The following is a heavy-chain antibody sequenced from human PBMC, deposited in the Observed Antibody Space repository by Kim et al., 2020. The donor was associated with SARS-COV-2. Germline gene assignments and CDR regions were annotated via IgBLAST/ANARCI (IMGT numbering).Heavy chain of an antibody. J-gene: IGHJ4*02. CDR1: GFSFSSYA. D-gene: IGHD5-12*01. CDR3: AKAALHRDGYNSPLSG. V-gene: IGHV3-23*01. CDR2: ISGSGGRT. Sequence: GGSLRLSCAASGFSFSSYAMSWVRQAPGKGLEWVSAISGSGGRTYYADSVEGRFTISRDNSKNTLYLQMNSLRAEDTAVYYCAKAALHRDGYNSPLSGWGQGTLVTVSS.